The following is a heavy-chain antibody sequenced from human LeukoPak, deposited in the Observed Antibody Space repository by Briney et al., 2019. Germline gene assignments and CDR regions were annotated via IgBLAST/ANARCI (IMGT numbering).Heavy chain of an antibody. V-gene: IGHV3-11*06. J-gene: IGHJ4*02. CDR2: ISSSSSYT. CDR3: ATTPGSKHGPDY. D-gene: IGHD2-21*01. CDR1: GFTFSDYY. Sequence: GGSLRLSCAASGFTFSDYYMSWIRQAPGKGLEWVSYISSSSSYTNYADSVKGRFTISRDNAKNSLYLQMNSLRAEDTAVCYCATTPGSKHGPDYWGQGTLVTVSS.